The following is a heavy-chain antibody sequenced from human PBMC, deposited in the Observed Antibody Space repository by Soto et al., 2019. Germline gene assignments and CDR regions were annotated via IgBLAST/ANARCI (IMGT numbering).Heavy chain of an antibody. J-gene: IGHJ4*02. Sequence: QVQLVESGGGVVQPGRSLRLSCVGSGFTFSDYYMTWIRQAPGKGLEFVSYIVTSSAYTNYAGSVKGRFTISRDNAKNSLYLEMSSLRVEDTAVYYCARLRASSWYMGGYLDYWGQGVLVTVSS. CDR2: IVTSSAYT. CDR1: GFTFSDYY. CDR3: ARLRASSWYMGGYLDY. D-gene: IGHD6-13*01. V-gene: IGHV3-11*06.